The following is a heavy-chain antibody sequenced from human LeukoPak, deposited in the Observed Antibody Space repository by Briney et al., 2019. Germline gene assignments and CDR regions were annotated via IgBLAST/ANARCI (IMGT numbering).Heavy chain of an antibody. D-gene: IGHD3-10*01. V-gene: IGHV3-23*01. CDR2: ISGSGGST. J-gene: IGHJ5*02. CDR1: GFTFSSYA. Sequence: GGSLRLSCAASGFTFSSYAMSWVRQAPGKRLEWVSAISGSGGSTYYADSVKGRFTISRDNSKNTLYLQMNSLRAEDTAVYYCAKTVTMVRGVIITFWFDPWGREPWSPSPQ. CDR3: AKTVTMVRGVIITFWFDP.